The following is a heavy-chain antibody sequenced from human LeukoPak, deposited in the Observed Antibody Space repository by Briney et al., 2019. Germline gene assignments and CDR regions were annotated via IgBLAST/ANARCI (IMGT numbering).Heavy chain of an antibody. Sequence: SQTLSLTCAVSGGSISSGGYSWSWIRQPPGKGLEWIGYIYHSGSTYYNPSLKSRVTISVDRSKNQFSLKLSSVTAADTAVYYCATVPHSPYNWFDPWGQGTLVTVSS. CDR2: IYHSGST. V-gene: IGHV4-30-2*01. CDR3: ATVPHSPYNWFDP. CDR1: GGSISSGGYS. J-gene: IGHJ5*02.